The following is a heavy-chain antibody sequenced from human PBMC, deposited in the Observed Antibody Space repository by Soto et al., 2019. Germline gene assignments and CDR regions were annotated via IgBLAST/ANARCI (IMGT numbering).Heavy chain of an antibody. CDR1: GYNFGRYW. J-gene: IGHJ4*02. Sequence: EAVKMFLTSSGYNFGRYWMGLVRQMPGKGLEWMGIIFPGYSDTRYSPSFQGHVTISADKSIRTVYLQWRSLKASDTAIYFCATGGFIGPPPDYWGQGPRVTVS. CDR2: IFPGYSDT. CDR3: ATGGFIGPPPDY. V-gene: IGHV5-51*01. D-gene: IGHD6-25*01.